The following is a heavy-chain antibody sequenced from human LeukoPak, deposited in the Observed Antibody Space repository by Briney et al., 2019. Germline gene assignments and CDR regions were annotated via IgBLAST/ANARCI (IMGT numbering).Heavy chain of an antibody. J-gene: IGHJ4*02. D-gene: IGHD2-21*02. CDR1: GFTVSSNY. Sequence: GGSLRLSCAASGFTVSSNYMSWVRQAPGNGLEWVSVIYSGGSTYYADSVKGRFTISRHNSKNTLYLQMNSLRAEDTAVYYCARARAPAYCGGDCYSVDYFDYWGQGTLVTVSS. CDR3: ARARAPAYCGGDCYSVDYFDY. CDR2: IYSGGST. V-gene: IGHV3-53*04.